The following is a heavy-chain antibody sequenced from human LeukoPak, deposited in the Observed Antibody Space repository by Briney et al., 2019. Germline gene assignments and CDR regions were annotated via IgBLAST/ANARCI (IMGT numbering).Heavy chain of an antibody. CDR1: GYTFNSYG. J-gene: IGHJ3*02. V-gene: IGHV1-2*02. CDR2: INPNSGGT. D-gene: IGHD3-3*01. Sequence: ASVKVSCKASGYTFNSYGISWVRQAPGQGLEWMGWINPNSGGTNYAQKFQGRVTMTRDTSISTAYMELSRLRSDDTAVYYCARVITIFGVASDAFDIWGQGTMVTVSS. CDR3: ARVITIFGVASDAFDI.